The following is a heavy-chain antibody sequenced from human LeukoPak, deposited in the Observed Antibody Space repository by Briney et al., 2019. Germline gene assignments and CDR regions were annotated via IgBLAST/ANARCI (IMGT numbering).Heavy chain of an antibody. CDR1: GFTFTSHD. Sequence: ASVKVSCKASGFTFTSHDYNWVRQAPGQGLEWMGWISAYNGNTNYAQKLQGRVTMTTDTSTSTAYMELRSLRSDDTAVYYCARGVREGGTTWYYYYGMDVWGQGTTVTVS. J-gene: IGHJ6*02. CDR3: ARGVREGGTTWYYYYGMDV. V-gene: IGHV1-18*01. CDR2: ISAYNGNT. D-gene: IGHD1-1*01.